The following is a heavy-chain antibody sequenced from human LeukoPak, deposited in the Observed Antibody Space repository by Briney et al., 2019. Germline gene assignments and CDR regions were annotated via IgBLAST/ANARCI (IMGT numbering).Heavy chain of an antibody. CDR2: ISYDGSNK. J-gene: IGHJ4*02. V-gene: IGHV3-30*04. CDR3: ASRHYDFGYY. D-gene: IGHD4-17*01. CDR1: GFTFSSYP. Sequence: QPGGSLRLSCAASGFTFSSYPMHWVRQAPGKGLEWVAVISYDGSNKYYADSVKGRFTISRDSSKNTLYLQMNSLRAEDTAVYYCASRHYDFGYYWGQGTLVTVSP.